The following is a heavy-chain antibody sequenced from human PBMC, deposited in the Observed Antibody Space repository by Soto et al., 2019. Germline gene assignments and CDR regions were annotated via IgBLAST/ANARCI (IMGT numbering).Heavy chain of an antibody. Sequence: VGSLRLSCAASGFTISSYSMNWVRQAPGKGLEWVSYISSSSSTIYYADSVKGRFTISRDNAKNSLYLQMNSLRDEDTAVYYCARDPTDIVVVPAAIAGYYYYGMDVWGQGTTVTVSS. CDR1: GFTISSYS. CDR2: ISSSSSTI. J-gene: IGHJ6*02. V-gene: IGHV3-48*02. CDR3: ARDPTDIVVVPAAIAGYYYYGMDV. D-gene: IGHD2-2*01.